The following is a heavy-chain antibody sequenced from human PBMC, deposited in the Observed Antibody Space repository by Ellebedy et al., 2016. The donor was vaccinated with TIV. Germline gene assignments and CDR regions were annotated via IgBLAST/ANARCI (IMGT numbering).Heavy chain of an antibody. J-gene: IGHJ5*02. CDR2: DFPSGDT. CDR3: TTGVDSSSSSA. D-gene: IGHD6-6*01. V-gene: IGHV1-46*01. CDR1: GYTFTTFY. Sequence: ASVKVSXXLSGYTFTTFYVHWVRQAPGQGLEWVGLDFPSGDTTYPQKFRGRITMNRDTSTNTAYMELSSLTSEDTAVYYCTTGVDSSSSSAWGQGTLVTVSS.